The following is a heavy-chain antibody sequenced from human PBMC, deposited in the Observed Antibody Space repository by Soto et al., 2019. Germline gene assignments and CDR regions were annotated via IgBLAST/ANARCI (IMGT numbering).Heavy chain of an antibody. CDR3: AKARAQYYDFWSGYPVDY. CDR1: GFTFTSYD. Sequence: PGGSLRLSCTASGFTFTSYDMHWVRQPTGKGLEWVSGIGPAGDTKYADSVKGRFTVSRENTKNSLSLQVTSLRAGDTAIYYCAKARAQYYDFWSGYPVDYWGQGTLVTVSS. D-gene: IGHD3-3*01. J-gene: IGHJ4*02. CDR2: IGPAGDT. V-gene: IGHV3-13*01.